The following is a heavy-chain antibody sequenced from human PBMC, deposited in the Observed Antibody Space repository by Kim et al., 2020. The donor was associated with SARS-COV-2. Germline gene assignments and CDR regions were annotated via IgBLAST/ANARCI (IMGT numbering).Heavy chain of an antibody. CDR1: GFTFKDFY. V-gene: IGHV3-11*05. CDR2: ISGSTLYK. J-gene: IGHJ5*02. CDR3: ARGAVGGTTRDWFDP. D-gene: IGHD1-1*01. Sequence: GGSLRLSCVASGFTFKDFYIVWIRQAPGKGLEWVSFISGSTLYKNYTDSVKGRFTFSRDNAENSVYLQMNRLRVDDTAVYYCARGAVGGTTRDWFDPWGQGTLVTVS.